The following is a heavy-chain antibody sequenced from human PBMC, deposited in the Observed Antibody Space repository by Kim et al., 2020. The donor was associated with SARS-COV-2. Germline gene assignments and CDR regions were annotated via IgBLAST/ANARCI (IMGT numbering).Heavy chain of an antibody. D-gene: IGHD3-16*01. CDR1: GFTFSSIW. J-gene: IGHJ4*02. CDR3: ARPLYDYVWGTY. V-gene: IGHV3-74*01. CDR2: INSDGTTT. Sequence: GGSLRLSCAASGFTFSSIWMHWVRQAPGGGLVWVSRINSDGTTTNYADSVKGRFSISRDNAKNTLYLQMTSLRAEDTAIYYCARPLYDYVWGTYWGQGNLVTVSS.